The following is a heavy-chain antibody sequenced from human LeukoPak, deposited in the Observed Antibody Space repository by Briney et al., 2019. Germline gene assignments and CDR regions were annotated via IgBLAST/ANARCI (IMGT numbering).Heavy chain of an antibody. Sequence: ASVKVSCKASGYTFTGYYMHWVRQAPGQGLEWMGWINPNSGGTNYAQKFQGRVTMTRDTSISTAYMELSRLRSDDTAVYYCARPRDYDILTGPWGEAFDIWGQGTMVTVSS. V-gene: IGHV1-2*02. CDR2: INPNSGGT. D-gene: IGHD3-9*01. CDR3: ARPRDYDILTGPWGEAFDI. J-gene: IGHJ3*02. CDR1: GYTFTGYY.